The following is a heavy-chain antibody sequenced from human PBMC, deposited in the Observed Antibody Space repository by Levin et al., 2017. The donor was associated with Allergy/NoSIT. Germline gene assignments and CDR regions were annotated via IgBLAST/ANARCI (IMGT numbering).Heavy chain of an antibody. V-gene: IGHV3-74*01. CDR3: ARVGVSDSNPGDH. Sequence: SGGSLRLSCAASGLSFSNYWMHWVRQAPGKGLVWISRISSDGSFTAYADSVKGRFTISRDNAKNTLYLQMNSLRAEDMAVYYCARVGVSDSNPGDHWGQGTLVTVSS. D-gene: IGHD4-11*01. J-gene: IGHJ4*02. CDR2: ISSDGSFT. CDR1: GLSFSNYW.